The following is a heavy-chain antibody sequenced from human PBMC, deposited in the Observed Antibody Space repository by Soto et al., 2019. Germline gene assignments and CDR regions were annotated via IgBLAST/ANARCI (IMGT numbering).Heavy chain of an antibody. CDR1: GGSFSGYY. D-gene: IGHD6-13*01. J-gene: IGHJ5*02. CDR3: ARSRSSSWYTNWFDP. Sequence: TLSLTCAVYGGSFSGYYWSWIRQPPGKGLEWIGEINHSGSTNYNPSLKSRVTISVDTSKNQFSLKLSSVTAADTAVYHCARSRSSSWYTNWFDPWGQGTLVTVSS. CDR2: INHSGST. V-gene: IGHV4-34*01.